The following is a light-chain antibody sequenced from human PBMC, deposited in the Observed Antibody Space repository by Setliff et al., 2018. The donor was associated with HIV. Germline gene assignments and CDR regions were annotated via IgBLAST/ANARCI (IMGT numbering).Light chain of an antibody. CDR1: SSDVGAYKY. Sequence: LAQPASVSGSPGQSITISCTGTSSDVGAYKYVSWYQQHPGKAPKLMIYEVSNRPSGVSNRFSGSKSGNTASLTISGLRAEDEANYYCTSYTTSSTLVVFGGGTKVTVL. CDR3: TSYTTSSTLVV. CDR2: EVS. J-gene: IGLJ2*01. V-gene: IGLV2-14*01.